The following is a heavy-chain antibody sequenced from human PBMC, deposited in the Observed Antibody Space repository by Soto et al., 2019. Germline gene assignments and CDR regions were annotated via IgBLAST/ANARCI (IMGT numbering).Heavy chain of an antibody. J-gene: IGHJ4*02. CDR2: IIPIFGTA. V-gene: IGHV1-69*13. CDR3: ASQRYSGSYSMYYFDY. D-gene: IGHD1-26*01. Sequence: ASVKVSCKASGGTFSSYAISWVRQAPGQGLEWMGGIIPIFGTANYAQKFQGRVTITADESTSTAYMELSSLRSEDTAVYYCASQRYSGSYSMYYFDYWGQGTLVTVSS. CDR1: GGTFSSYA.